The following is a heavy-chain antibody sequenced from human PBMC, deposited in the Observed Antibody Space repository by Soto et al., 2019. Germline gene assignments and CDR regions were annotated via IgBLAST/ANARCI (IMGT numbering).Heavy chain of an antibody. Sequence: QITLKESGPTLVKPTQTLTLTCNVSGVSLSTGGVGVGWIRQPPGKALEWLALIYWDDDQRSSPSLQSRLTITKDTSKNQMVLTMTDMAPEDTATYYCAHMRAAKFDYWGQRTLVTVSS. D-gene: IGHD2-15*01. V-gene: IGHV2-5*02. CDR3: AHMRAAKFDY. J-gene: IGHJ4*02. CDR1: GVSLSTGGVG. CDR2: IYWDDDQ.